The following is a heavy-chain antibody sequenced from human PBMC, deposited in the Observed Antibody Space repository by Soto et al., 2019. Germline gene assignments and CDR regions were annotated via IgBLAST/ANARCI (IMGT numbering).Heavy chain of an antibody. CDR3: SSRTDYYDFWSCYYSPDY. Sequence: SETLSLTCTVSGVSISSSSYCWGWIRQPPGKGLEWIGSIYYSGSTYYNPSLKSRVTISVDTSKNRFSLKLSSVTAADTAVYYCSSRTDYYDFWSCYYSPDYWGQGTLVTVSS. CDR2: IYYSGST. J-gene: IGHJ4*02. V-gene: IGHV4-39*01. D-gene: IGHD3-3*01. CDR1: GVSISSSSYC.